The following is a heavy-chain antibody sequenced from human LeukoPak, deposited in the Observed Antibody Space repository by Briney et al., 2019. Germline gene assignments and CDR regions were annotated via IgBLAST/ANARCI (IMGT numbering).Heavy chain of an antibody. D-gene: IGHD3-10*01. CDR3: AKEEFYYGSGGAQGAIDM. J-gene: IGHJ3*02. Sequence: GRSLRLSCAASGFTFSNYGMHWVRQAPGKALEWVAVISYDGSNKYYPDSVKGRFTISRDNSKNTVYVQMNSLRAEDTAVYYCAKEEFYYGSGGAQGAIDMWGQGTMVTVSS. CDR1: GFTFSNYG. V-gene: IGHV3-30*18. CDR2: ISYDGSNK.